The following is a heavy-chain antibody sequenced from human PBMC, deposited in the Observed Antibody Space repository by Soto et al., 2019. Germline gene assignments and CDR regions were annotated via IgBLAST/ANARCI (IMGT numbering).Heavy chain of an antibody. CDR1: GFIFSTYD. Sequence: VQLVESGGGLVQPGGSLRLSCAASGFIFSTYDMHWVRQATGKGLEWVSCIGTAGDTHYPGSVKGRFTISRENAKNSLYLQMNSLRAGDTAVYYCARGTVTAGAFDIWGQGTMVTVSS. CDR3: ARGTVTAGAFDI. D-gene: IGHD4-17*01. V-gene: IGHV3-13*01. CDR2: IGTAGDT. J-gene: IGHJ3*02.